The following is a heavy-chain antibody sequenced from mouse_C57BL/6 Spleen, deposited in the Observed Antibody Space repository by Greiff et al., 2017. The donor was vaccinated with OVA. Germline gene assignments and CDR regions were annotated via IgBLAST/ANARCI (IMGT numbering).Heavy chain of an antibody. Sequence: VQLQQPGAELVMPGASVKLSCKASGYTFTSYWMHWVKQRPGQGLEWIGEIDPSDSYTNYNQKFKGKSTLTVAKSSSTAYMQLSSLTSEDSAVYYCARGRTAHDYWGQGTTLTVSS. D-gene: IGHD3-2*02. V-gene: IGHV1-69*01. CDR2: IDPSDSYT. CDR3: ARGRTAHDY. CDR1: GYTFTSYW. J-gene: IGHJ2*01.